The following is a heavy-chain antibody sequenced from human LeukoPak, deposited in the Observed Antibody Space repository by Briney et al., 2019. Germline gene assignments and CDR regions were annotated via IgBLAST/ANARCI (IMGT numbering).Heavy chain of an antibody. CDR3: ARIGHDLYRTFDS. J-gene: IGHJ5*01. D-gene: IGHD1-14*01. CDR2: MNPNSGNT. V-gene: IGHV1-8*01. CDR1: GYTFTSYD. Sequence: ASVKVSCKTSGYTFTSYDINWVRQATGQGLEWMGWMNPNSGNTGYAQKLQGRVTTTRNTSITTAYMELSSLRSEDTAVYYCARIGHDLYRTFDSWGHGTLITVSS.